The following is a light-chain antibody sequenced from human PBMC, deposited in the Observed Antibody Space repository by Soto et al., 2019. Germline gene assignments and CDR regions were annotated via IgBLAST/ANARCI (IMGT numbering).Light chain of an antibody. CDR3: QQYYDWPLVT. J-gene: IGKJ4*01. V-gene: IGKV3-11*01. CDR2: DAS. CDR1: QSVSSY. Sequence: EIVLTQSPATLSLSPGERATLSCRASQSVSSYLAWYQQKPGQAPRLLIYDASNRATGIPARFSGSGSGTDFTLTISSLEPEDFAIYYCQQYYDWPLVTFGGGTRVEI.